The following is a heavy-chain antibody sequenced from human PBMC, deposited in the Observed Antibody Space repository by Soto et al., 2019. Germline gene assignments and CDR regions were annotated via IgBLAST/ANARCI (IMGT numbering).Heavy chain of an antibody. D-gene: IGHD3-22*01. CDR3: ARDPVEYDTSGFYPPGGWFDP. J-gene: IGHJ5*02. Sequence: QVQIVQSGAEVKRPGASVKVSCKASGYTFTNYALHWVRQAPGQRLEWMGWINAGNGNTKYSQKFKGRVVISRDTSASTAYMELSSLRSEDTAVYYCARDPVEYDTSGFYPPGGWFDPWGPGTLVTVSS. CDR2: INAGNGNT. V-gene: IGHV1-3*01. CDR1: GYTFTNYA.